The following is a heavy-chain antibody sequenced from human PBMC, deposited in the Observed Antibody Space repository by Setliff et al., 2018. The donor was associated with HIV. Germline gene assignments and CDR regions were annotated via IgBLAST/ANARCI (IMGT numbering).Heavy chain of an antibody. CDR2: ISPALGTA. V-gene: IGHV1-69*08. J-gene: IGHJ4*02. Sequence: GASVKVSCKAPGGTFSNYPISWVRQAPGQGLEWMGKISPALGTADYAQKFQGRVTITADQSTRTVYMELSSLRSEDTAVYYCARDAGYSGYVLDYWGQGTGVTVSS. CDR1: GGTFSNYP. CDR3: ARDAGYSGYVLDY. D-gene: IGHD5-12*01.